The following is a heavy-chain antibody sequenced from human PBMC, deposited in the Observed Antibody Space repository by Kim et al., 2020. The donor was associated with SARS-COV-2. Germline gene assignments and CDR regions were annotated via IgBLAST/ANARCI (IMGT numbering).Heavy chain of an antibody. D-gene: IGHD6-13*01. CDR2: IYYSGST. J-gene: IGHJ5*02. CDR3: ARDVIAAAGRGDWFDP. Sequence: SETLSLTCTVSGGSISSSSYYWGWIRQPPGKGLEWIGSIYYSGSTYYNPSLKSRVTISVDTSKNQFSLKLSSVTAADTAVYYCARDVIAAAGRGDWFDPWGQGTLVTVSS. CDR1: GGSISSSSYY. V-gene: IGHV4-39*07.